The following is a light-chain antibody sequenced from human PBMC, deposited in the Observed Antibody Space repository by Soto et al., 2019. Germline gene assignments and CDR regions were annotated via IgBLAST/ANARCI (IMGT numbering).Light chain of an antibody. CDR2: DVS. Sequence: QSALTQPRSVSGSPGQSVTISCTGTSSDVGIYNYVSWYQQHPGKAPKLMIYDVSKGPAGVSDCFSGSKSGNTASLTISGLQAEDEADYYCCSYAGSNTFVFGGGTKLTVL. V-gene: IGLV2-11*01. CDR3: CSYAGSNTFV. J-gene: IGLJ2*01. CDR1: SSDVGIYNY.